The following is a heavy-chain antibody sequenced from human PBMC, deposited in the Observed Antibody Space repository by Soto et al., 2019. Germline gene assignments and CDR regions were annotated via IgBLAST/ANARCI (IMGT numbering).Heavy chain of an antibody. CDR2: IIPIFGTA. CDR1: GGTFSSHA. J-gene: IGHJ6*01. CDR3: ARNPDTNYCCGMEV. Sequence: QVQLVQSGAEVKKPGSSVTVSCKASGGTFSSHAISWVRQAPGQGLEWMGGIIPIFGTANYAQKSQGRVTITADESTSTAYMELSSLRSEDTAVYYCARNPDTNYCCGMEVWGQGTTVTVSS. V-gene: IGHV1-69*12.